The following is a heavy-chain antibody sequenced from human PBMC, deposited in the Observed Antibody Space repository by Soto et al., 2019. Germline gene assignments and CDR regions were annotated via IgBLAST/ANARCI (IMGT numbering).Heavy chain of an antibody. CDR1: GGTFSSYA. J-gene: IGHJ4*02. D-gene: IGHD6-13*01. Sequence: SVKVSCKASGGTFSSYAISWVRQAPGQGLEWMGGIIPIFGTANYAQKFQGRVTITADESTSTAYMELSSLRSEDTAVYYCARVDAAAAGTDMYYFDYWGQGTLVTVSS. CDR3: ARVDAAAAGTDMYYFDY. V-gene: IGHV1-69*13. CDR2: IIPIFGTA.